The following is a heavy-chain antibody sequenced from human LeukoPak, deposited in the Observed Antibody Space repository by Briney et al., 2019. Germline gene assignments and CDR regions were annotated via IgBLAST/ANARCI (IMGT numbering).Heavy chain of an antibody. J-gene: IGHJ6*03. CDR2: INPNSGGT. D-gene: IGHD6-19*01. Sequence: ASVKVSCKASGYTFTGYYMHWVRQAPGQGLEWMGRINPNSGGTNYAQKFQGRVTMTRDTSISTAYMELSRLRSDDTAVYYCARSLYPSVADTYYYYYYMDVWGKGTTATVSS. CDR1: GYTFTGYY. CDR3: ARSLYPSVADTYYYYYYMDV. V-gene: IGHV1-2*06.